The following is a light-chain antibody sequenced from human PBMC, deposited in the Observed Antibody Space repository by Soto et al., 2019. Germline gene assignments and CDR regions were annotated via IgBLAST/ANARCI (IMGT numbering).Light chain of an antibody. V-gene: IGKV3-11*01. CDR2: DAS. J-gene: IGKJ5*01. CDR1: ESVSSY. Sequence: EIVLTQSPAIVSLSPGERATLSCRATESVSSYLAWYQQKPGQAPRLLIYDASNRAAGIPARFSGSGSGTDFTLTISSLEPEDFAIYYCQQRQYWPPITFGQGTRLEIK. CDR3: QQRQYWPPIT.